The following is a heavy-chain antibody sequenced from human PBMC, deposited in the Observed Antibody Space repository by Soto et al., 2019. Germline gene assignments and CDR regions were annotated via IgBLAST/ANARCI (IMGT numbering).Heavy chain of an antibody. CDR1: GFSFSTYP. CDR3: VKKRSYDRSNYDHFDY. Sequence: EVQLLXXXXXLVQPGGSLRLSCATSGFSFSTYPMSWVRQPPGKGLEWVTAISGDGRGTSYADSVRGRFTILRDNSKNTLYLQMNSLRVEDTAVYYCVKKRSYDRSNYDHFDYWGQGALVTVSS. V-gene: IGHV3-23*01. CDR2: ISGDGRGT. J-gene: IGHJ4*02. D-gene: IGHD3-22*01.